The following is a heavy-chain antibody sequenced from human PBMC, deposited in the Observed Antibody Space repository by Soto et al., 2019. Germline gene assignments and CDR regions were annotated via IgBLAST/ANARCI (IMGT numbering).Heavy chain of an antibody. D-gene: IGHD1-26*01. CDR3: AAGHSGPPFDY. CDR2: FDPEDGET. J-gene: IGHJ4*02. CDR1: GYTLTELS. V-gene: IGHV1-24*01. Sequence: ASVKVACKVSGYTLTELSMHWVRQAPGKGLEWMGGFDPEDGETIYAQKFQGRVTMTEPTTTDTAYMELSSLRSEDTAVSYCAAGHSGPPFDYWGQGTLVTVSS.